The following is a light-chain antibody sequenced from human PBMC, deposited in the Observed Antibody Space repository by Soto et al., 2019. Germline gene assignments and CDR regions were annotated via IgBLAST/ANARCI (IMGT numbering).Light chain of an antibody. V-gene: IGKV3-15*01. CDR3: QQYHYWPIT. J-gene: IGKJ5*01. Sequence: ERVMTQSPATLSAAPGERVTLSCRASQSVASSVAWYQQKPGHAPRLILYGASTRATGFPARFSGSGSGTEFTLTISSLQSEDFAVYLCQQYHYWPITFGQGTRLEI. CDR2: GAS. CDR1: QSVASS.